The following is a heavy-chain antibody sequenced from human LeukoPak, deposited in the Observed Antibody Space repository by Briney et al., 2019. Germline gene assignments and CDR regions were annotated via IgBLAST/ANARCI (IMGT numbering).Heavy chain of an antibody. J-gene: IGHJ6*02. CDR3: ARSYSNSGYYYYGMDV. CDR2: IYYNGNT. D-gene: IGHD6-13*01. CDR1: GGSITYYY. V-gene: IGHV4-59*01. Sequence: SETLSLTCTVSGGSITYYYWSWIRQPPGKGLEWIGYIYYNGNTKYNSSLQSQVTMSVDTSKNQFSLNLNSVTAADTAVYYCARSYSNSGYYYYGMDVWGQGTTVTVSS.